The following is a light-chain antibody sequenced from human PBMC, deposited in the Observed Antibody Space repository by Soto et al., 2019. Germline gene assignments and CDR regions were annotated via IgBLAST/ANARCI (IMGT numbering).Light chain of an antibody. CDR1: QSVRSD. Sequence: EIVMTQSPATLSVSPGEGATLSCRASQSVRSDLAWYQHKPGLARRLLIYGVSTRATGIPVRFSGSGSGTEFTLSISSLQSEDSAIYYCQHYNNLPLTFGGGTKVDIK. J-gene: IGKJ4*01. CDR3: QHYNNLPLT. V-gene: IGKV3-15*01. CDR2: GVS.